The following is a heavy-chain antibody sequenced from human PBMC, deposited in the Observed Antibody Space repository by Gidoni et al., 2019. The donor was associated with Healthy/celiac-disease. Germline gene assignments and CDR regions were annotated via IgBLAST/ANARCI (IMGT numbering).Heavy chain of an antibody. Sequence: EVQLLESWGGLLQPGGSLKLSCAASGFTFSSYAMSWVRQAPGKGLAWVSAISGSSGSTYYADSVKGRCTISRDNSKNTRYLQMNSLRAEDTAVYYCAKATFGGVIVIPYYFDYWGQGTLVTVSS. V-gene: IGHV3-23*01. CDR2: ISGSSGST. CDR1: GFTFSSYA. D-gene: IGHD3-16*02. CDR3: AKATFGGVIVIPYYFDY. J-gene: IGHJ4*02.